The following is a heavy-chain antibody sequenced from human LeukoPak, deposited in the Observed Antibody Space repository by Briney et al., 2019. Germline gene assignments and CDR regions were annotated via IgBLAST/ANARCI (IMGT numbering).Heavy chain of an antibody. D-gene: IGHD3-22*01. Sequence: ASVKVSCKASGYTLTGYYMHWVRQAPGQGLEWMGIINPSGVSTSYAQKLQGRVTMTRDMSTSTVYMELSNLRSEDTAVYYCARDSRYYYDSSGYSGADYYYYYYMDVWGKGTTVTVSS. CDR3: ARDSRYYYDSSGYSGADYYYYYYMDV. J-gene: IGHJ6*03. CDR1: GYTLTGYY. V-gene: IGHV1-46*01. CDR2: INPSGVST.